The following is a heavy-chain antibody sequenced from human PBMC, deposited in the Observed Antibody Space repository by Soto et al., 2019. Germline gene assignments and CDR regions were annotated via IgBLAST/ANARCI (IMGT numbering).Heavy chain of an antibody. V-gene: IGHV3-30*18. CDR2: ISYDGNVA. Sequence: QVQLVESGGGVVQPGRSLRLSCAASGFTFSNYGMHWVRQAPGKGLEWVIVISYDGNVAYYADSVKGRFTISRDNSKNTLYLQMNSLITEDTAMYYCAKEGPITNWYFDYWGQGTLVTVSS. CDR1: GFTFSNYG. CDR3: AKEGPITNWYFDY. J-gene: IGHJ4*02. D-gene: IGHD1-1*01.